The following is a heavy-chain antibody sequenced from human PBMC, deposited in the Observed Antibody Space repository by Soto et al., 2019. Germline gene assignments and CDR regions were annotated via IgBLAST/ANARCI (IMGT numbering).Heavy chain of an antibody. CDR2: SYYSGST. D-gene: IGHD4-17*01. J-gene: IGHJ6*03. CDR3: ASLNDYGDYAGPDYYCYYMDV. CDR1: GGSISSYY. V-gene: IGHV4-59*01. Sequence: QVQLQESGPGLVKPSETLSLTCTVSGGSISSYYWSWIRQPPGKGLEWIGYSYYSGSTNYNPSLKRRVTISVDTSKNQFSLELSSVTAADTAVYYCASLNDYGDYAGPDYYCYYMDVWGKGTTVTVSS.